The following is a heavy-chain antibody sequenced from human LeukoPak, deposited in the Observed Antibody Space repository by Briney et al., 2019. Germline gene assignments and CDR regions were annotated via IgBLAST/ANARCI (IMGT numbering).Heavy chain of an antibody. CDR2: LSVSGGST. D-gene: IGHD4-17*01. Sequence: GGSLRLSCAASGCTFSSHAMSWVRQAPGKGLEWVSSLSVSGGSTYHADSVKGRFSISRDNSKNTLYLQLNSLRAEDTAVYYCAKGGSTSRVTTSRVVFGYYYYMDVWGKGTPVTVSS. CDR1: GCTFSSHA. J-gene: IGHJ6*03. CDR3: AKGGSTSRVTTSRVVFGYYYYMDV. V-gene: IGHV3-23*01.